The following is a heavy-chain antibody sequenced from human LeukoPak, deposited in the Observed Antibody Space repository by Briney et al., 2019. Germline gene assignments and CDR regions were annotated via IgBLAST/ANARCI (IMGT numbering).Heavy chain of an antibody. CDR3: ARDQQGVDGVKFYYFDY. D-gene: IGHD6-19*01. CDR1: GFIFRNFG. J-gene: IGHJ4*02. CDR2: IWSDGGNE. Sequence: GGSLRLSCVASGFIFRNFGMHWVRQAPGKGLEWVAVIWSDGGNEYYADSVEGRFTISRDTSKDTLYLQMNSLRAEDTAVYYCARDQQGVDGVKFYYFDYWGQGTLVTVSS. V-gene: IGHV3-33*01.